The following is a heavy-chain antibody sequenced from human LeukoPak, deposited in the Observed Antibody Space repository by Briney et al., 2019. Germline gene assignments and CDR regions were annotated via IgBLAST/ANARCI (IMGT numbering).Heavy chain of an antibody. V-gene: IGHV4-59*01. CDR2: IYYSGST. CDR1: GGSISSYY. J-gene: IGHJ4*02. CDR3: ARWGYGVAARSGFDY. D-gene: IGHD6-6*01. Sequence: SETLSLTCTVSGGSISSYYWSWIRRPPGKGLEWIGYIYYSGSTNYNPSLKGRVTISVDTSKNQFSLKLSSVTAADTAVYYCARWGYGVAARSGFDYWGQGTLVTVSS.